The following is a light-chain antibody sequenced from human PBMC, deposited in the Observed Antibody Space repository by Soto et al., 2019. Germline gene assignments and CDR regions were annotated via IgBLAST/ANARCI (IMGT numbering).Light chain of an antibody. J-gene: IGLJ1*01. V-gene: IGLV2-14*01. CDR3: SSYSISSTHEV. CDR1: SSDVGAYNY. CDR2: EVS. Sequence: QSALTQPASVSGSPGQSITISCTGTSSDVGAYNYVSWYQQHPGKAPKLMIFEVSNRPSGISNRFSGSKSDNTASLTISGLQAEDEADYYCSSYSISSTHEVFGTGTKLTVL.